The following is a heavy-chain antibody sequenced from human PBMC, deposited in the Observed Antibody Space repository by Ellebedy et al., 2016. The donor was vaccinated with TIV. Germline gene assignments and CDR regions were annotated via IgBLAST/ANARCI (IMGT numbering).Heavy chain of an antibody. CDR2: INGSSSYI. J-gene: IGHJ2*01. Sequence: GESLKISCAASGFTFSSYTINWVRQAPGKGLEWVSSINGSSSYIYYADSVKGRFTISRDNAENSLYLQTNSLRAEDTAVYYCARKVPAPTTVPPNWYFDLWGRGTLVTVSS. CDR1: GFTFSSYT. CDR3: ARKVPAPTTVPPNWYFDL. V-gene: IGHV3-21*01. D-gene: IGHD4-17*01.